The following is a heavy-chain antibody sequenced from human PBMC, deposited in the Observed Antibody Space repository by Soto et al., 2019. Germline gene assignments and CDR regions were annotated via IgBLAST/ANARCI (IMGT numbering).Heavy chain of an antibody. CDR1: GSSISSGGYY. CDR2: IYYSGST. V-gene: IGHV4-31*03. J-gene: IGHJ4*02. D-gene: IGHD6-13*01. Sequence: QVQLQESGPGLVKPSQTLSLTCTVSGSSISSGGYYWSWIRQHPEKGLEWIGYIYYSGSTYYNPSLKSRVTISVDTSKNQFSLRLSSVTAADTAVYYCARGSSSWPYYFDYWGQGTLVTVSS. CDR3: ARGSSSWPYYFDY.